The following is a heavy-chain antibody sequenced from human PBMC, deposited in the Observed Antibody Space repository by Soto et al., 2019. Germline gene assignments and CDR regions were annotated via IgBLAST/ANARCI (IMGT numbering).Heavy chain of an antibody. Sequence: PGGSLRLSCAASGFNFKGYGISWVRQSPEKGLEWVASINFFLGKTYYADSVKGRFTISRDNSKNTLYLQMNSLRAEDTAVYYCAREVGDPITPNPPTTFDYWGQGTLVTVSS. V-gene: IGHV3-23*01. CDR2: INFFLGKT. CDR1: GFNFKGYG. J-gene: IGHJ4*02. CDR3: AREVGDPITPNPPTTFDY. D-gene: IGHD1-26*01.